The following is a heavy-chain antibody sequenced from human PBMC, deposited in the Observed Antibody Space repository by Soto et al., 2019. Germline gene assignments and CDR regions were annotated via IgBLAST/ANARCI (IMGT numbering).Heavy chain of an antibody. J-gene: IGHJ4*02. CDR1: GYNFIGYY. CDR3: ARALSTISQFED. Sequence: QVQLVQSGAEVKKPGASVKVSCKASGYNFIGYYIYWVRQAPGQGLELMGWVSPKSGNTNYAQRFAGRVTMTRDTSTNTAYMELTRLSSDATALYFCARALSTISQFEDWGQGTLVTVSS. V-gene: IGHV1-2*02. D-gene: IGHD3-3*01. CDR2: VSPKSGNT.